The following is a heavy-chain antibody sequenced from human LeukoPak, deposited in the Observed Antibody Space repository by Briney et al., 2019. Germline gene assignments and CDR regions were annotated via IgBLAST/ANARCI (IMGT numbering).Heavy chain of an antibody. CDR2: IYYSGST. CDR1: GGSISSSSYY. J-gene: IGHJ4*02. CDR3: ARHRGGYVHSDFDY. D-gene: IGHD5-12*01. Sequence: SETLSLTCTVSGGSISSSSYYWGWIRQPPGKGLEWIGSIYYSGSTYYNSSLKSRVTISVDTSRNQFSLKLSSVTAADTAVYYCARHRGGYVHSDFDYWGQGTLATVSS. V-gene: IGHV4-39*01.